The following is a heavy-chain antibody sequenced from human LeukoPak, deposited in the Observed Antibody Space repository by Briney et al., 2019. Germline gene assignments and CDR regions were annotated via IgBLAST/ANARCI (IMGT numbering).Heavy chain of an antibody. Sequence: ASVKVSCKASGYTFTSYGISWVRQAPGQGLEWMGWISAYNGNTNYAQKLQGRVTMTTDASTSTAYMELRSLRSDDTAVYYCARTEENGVDFDYWGQGTLVTVSS. V-gene: IGHV1-18*01. CDR2: ISAYNGNT. J-gene: IGHJ4*02. CDR3: ARTEENGVDFDY. CDR1: GYTFTSYG. D-gene: IGHD4-17*01.